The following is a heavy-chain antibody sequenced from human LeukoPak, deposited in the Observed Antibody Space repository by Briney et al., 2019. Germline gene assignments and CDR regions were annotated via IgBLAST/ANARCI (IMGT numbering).Heavy chain of an antibody. V-gene: IGHV3-23*01. D-gene: IGHD3-22*01. Sequence: TGGSLRLSCAASGFTFRGYGMSWVRQAPGKGLEWVSAIRGSGGSTYYADSVKGRFTISRDNSKNTLYLQMNSLRAEDTAVYYCAKGRDYYYDSSVCFDYWGQGTLVTVSS. CDR3: AKGRDYYYDSSVCFDY. CDR2: IRGSGGST. J-gene: IGHJ4*02. CDR1: GFTFRGYG.